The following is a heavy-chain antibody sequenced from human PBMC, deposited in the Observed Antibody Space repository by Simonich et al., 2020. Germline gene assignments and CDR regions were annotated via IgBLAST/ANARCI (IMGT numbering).Heavy chain of an antibody. CDR3: ARSLGYYYYYYGMDV. CDR2: IYYSGGT. CDR1: GGSISSYY. Sequence: QVQLQESVPGLVKPSETLSLTCTVSGGSISSYYWSWIRQPPGKGLEWIGYIYYSGGTNYNPSLKIRFTISVDTSKNQFSLKLSSVTAADTAVYYCARSLGYYYYYYGMDVWGQGTTVTVSS. V-gene: IGHV4-59*08. J-gene: IGHJ6*02. D-gene: IGHD1-26*01.